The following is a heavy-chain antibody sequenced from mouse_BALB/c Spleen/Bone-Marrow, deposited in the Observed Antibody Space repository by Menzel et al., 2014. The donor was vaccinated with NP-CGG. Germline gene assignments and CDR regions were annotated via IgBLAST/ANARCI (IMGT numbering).Heavy chain of an antibody. V-gene: IGHV1S81*02. D-gene: IGHD1-1*01. CDR2: INPSNGGT. J-gene: IGHJ1*01. CDR1: GYTFTSYY. CDR3: TRDHYYYGSSYWYFDV. Sequence: QVQLQQSGAELVKPGASVKLSCKASGYTFTSYYMYWVKQRPVQGLEWIGGINPSNGGTNFNEKFKSKATLTVDKSSSTAYMQLSSLTSEDSAVYYCTRDHYYYGSSYWYFDVWGAGTTVTVSS.